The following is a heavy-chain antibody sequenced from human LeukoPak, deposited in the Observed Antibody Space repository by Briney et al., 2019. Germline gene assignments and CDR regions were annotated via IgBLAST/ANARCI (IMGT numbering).Heavy chain of an antibody. V-gene: IGHV3-33*06. CDR2: IWYDGSNK. CDR1: GFTFSSYG. CDR3: AKDRTTVVRGAPVDY. Sequence: GGSLRLSCAASGFTFSSYGMHWVRQSPGKGLEWVAVIWYDGSNKYYADSVKGRFTISRDNSKNTLYLQMNSLRAEDTAVYYCAKDRTTVVRGAPVDYWGQGTLVTVSS. J-gene: IGHJ4*02. D-gene: IGHD3-10*01.